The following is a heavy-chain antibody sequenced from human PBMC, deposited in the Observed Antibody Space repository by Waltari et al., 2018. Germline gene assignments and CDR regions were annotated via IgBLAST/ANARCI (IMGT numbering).Heavy chain of an antibody. D-gene: IGHD3-10*01. J-gene: IGHJ4*02. CDR2: IHYTRST. V-gene: IGHV4-59*01. Sequence: QVQLQESGPGLVKPSETLSLTCDVSGDSISSSYWSWNRQPPGNGLQYIGYIHYTRSTNYHPSLKSRVTISVDTSKNQFSLKLKSVTAADTAVYYCARSHYGSGDFFYWGQGTLVTVSS. CDR3: ARSHYGSGDFFY. CDR1: GDSISSSY.